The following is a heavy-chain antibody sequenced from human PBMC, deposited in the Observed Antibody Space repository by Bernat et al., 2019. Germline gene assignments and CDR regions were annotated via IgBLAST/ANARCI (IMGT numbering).Heavy chain of an antibody. CDR1: GFTFNNAW. J-gene: IGHJ4*02. Sequence: EVQLVESGGGLVKPGGSLRLSCAASGFTFNNAWMSWVRQAPGKGLEWVGRIKSKTDGGTTDYAAPVKGRFTISRDDSRNTLYLQMNSLKTEDTAMYYCTTRSTLYGFDYWGQGTLVTVSS. CDR2: IKSKTDGGTT. D-gene: IGHD2/OR15-2a*01. V-gene: IGHV3-15*01. CDR3: TTRSTLYGFDY.